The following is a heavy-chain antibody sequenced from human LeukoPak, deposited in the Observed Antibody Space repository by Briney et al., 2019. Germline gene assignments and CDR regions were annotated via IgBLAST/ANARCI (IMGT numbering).Heavy chain of an antibody. Sequence: PSETLSLTCSVSGGSIGRSSYYWGWTRQPPGKGLEWIGSIYYSGGTYYNPSLRSRVTISVDTSRNQFSLKLGSVTAADTAVYYCARHGSIATGAFTYWGQGTLGIVSS. J-gene: IGHJ4*02. V-gene: IGHV4-39*01. CDR2: IYYSGGT. CDR1: GGSIGRSSYY. D-gene: IGHD6-13*01. CDR3: ARHGSIATGAFTY.